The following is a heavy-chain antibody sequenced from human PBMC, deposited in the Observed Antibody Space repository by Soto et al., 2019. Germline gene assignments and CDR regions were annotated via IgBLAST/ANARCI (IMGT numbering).Heavy chain of an antibody. D-gene: IGHD2-2*01. V-gene: IGHV3-21*01. J-gene: IGHJ3*02. CDR2: ISSSSSYI. Sequence: PGGSLRLSCAASGFTFSSYSMNWVRQAPGKGLEWVSSISSSSSYIYYADSVKGRFTISRDNAKNSLYLQMNSLRAEDTAVYYCARVTVVVPAATQGPILDAFDIWGQGTMVTVSS. CDR3: ARVTVVVPAATQGPILDAFDI. CDR1: GFTFSSYS.